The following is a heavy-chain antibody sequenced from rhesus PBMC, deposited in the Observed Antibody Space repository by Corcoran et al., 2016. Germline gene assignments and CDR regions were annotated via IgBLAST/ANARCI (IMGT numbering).Heavy chain of an antibody. J-gene: IGHJ6*01. D-gene: IGHD6-13*01. CDR1: GFTFSDHY. V-gene: IGHV3-6*01. CDR2: IRTTPYGGTA. CDR3: TRAGYSSWSGYGLDS. Sequence: EVQLVESGGGLVQPGGSLRVSCAASGFTFSDHYMYWVRQTPGKGLEWVGCIRTTPYGGTAEYAASVKGRFTISRDDSKSIAYLQMSSLKTEDTAVYYCTRAGYSSWSGYGLDSWGQGVVVTVSS.